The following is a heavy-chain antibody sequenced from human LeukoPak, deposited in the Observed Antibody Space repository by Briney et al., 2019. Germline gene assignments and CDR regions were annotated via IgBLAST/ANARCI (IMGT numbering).Heavy chain of an antibody. D-gene: IGHD2-2*02. CDR3: AKDHCSSTSCYISDYYYMDV. CDR2: IRYDGSNK. J-gene: IGHJ6*03. Sequence: GGSLRLSCAASGFTFSSYGMHWVRQAPGKGLEWGAFIRYDGSNKYYADSAKGRFTISRDNSKNTLYLQKNSLRAEDTAVYYCAKDHCSSTSCYISDYYYMDVWGKKTTVTLS. V-gene: IGHV3-30*02. CDR1: GFTFSSYG.